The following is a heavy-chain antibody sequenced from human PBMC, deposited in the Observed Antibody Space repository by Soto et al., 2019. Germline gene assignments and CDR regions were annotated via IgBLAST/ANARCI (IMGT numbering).Heavy chain of an antibody. J-gene: IGHJ6*02. D-gene: IGHD4-17*01. CDR3: AKEGTVPTAVDYYYSDMDV. V-gene: IGHV3-30*18. Sequence: QVQLVESGGGVVQPGRSLRLSCEVSGFNFSTYDMHWVRQAPGQGLEWVAVISYDGSKKYYAESVKGRFSIYRDNSKNTVYLQMNSPRAEDTAVYYCAKEGTVPTAVDYYYSDMDVWGQGTTVTVSS. CDR1: GFNFSTYD. CDR2: ISYDGSKK.